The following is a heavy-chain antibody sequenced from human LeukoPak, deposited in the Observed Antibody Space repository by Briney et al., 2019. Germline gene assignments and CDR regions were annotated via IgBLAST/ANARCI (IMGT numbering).Heavy chain of an antibody. CDR3: ARVSHSGYDPNYYYYYMDV. J-gene: IGHJ6*03. Sequence: ASVKVSCKASGYTFTSYDINWVRQATGQGLEWMGWMNPNSGNTGYAQKFQGRVTITRNTSISTAYMELSSLRSEDTAVYYCARVSHSGYDPNYYYYYMDVWGKGTTVTVSS. D-gene: IGHD5-12*01. V-gene: IGHV1-8*03. CDR1: GYTFTSYD. CDR2: MNPNSGNT.